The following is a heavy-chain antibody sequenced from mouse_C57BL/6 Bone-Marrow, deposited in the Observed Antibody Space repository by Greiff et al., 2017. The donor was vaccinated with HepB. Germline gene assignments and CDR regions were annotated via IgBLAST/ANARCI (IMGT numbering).Heavy chain of an antibody. CDR1: GYSITSGYY. D-gene: IGHD1-1*01. V-gene: IGHV3-6*01. Sequence: DVQLQESGPGLVKPSQSLSLTCSVTGYSITSGYYWNWIRQFPGNKLEWMGYISYDGSNNYNPSLKNRISITRDTSKNQFFLKLNSVTTEDTATYYCARGDGSSYYAMDYWGQGTSVTVSS. CDR3: ARGDGSSYYAMDY. CDR2: ISYDGSN. J-gene: IGHJ4*01.